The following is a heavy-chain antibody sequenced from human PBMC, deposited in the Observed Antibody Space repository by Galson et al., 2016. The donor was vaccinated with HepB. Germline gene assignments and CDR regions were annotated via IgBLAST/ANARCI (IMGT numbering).Heavy chain of an antibody. CDR1: GFTFSSYS. D-gene: IGHD3-3*01. CDR2: ISSSSSTI. J-gene: IGHJ6*02. Sequence: SLRLSCAASGFTFSSYSMNWVRPAPGKGLEWVSYISSSSSTIYYAESVKGRFTITRDNAKNSLYLKMNSLRAEDTAVYYCARGGYDFWSGQDEYGMDVWGQGTTVTVSS. CDR3: ARGGYDFWSGQDEYGMDV. V-gene: IGHV3-48*04.